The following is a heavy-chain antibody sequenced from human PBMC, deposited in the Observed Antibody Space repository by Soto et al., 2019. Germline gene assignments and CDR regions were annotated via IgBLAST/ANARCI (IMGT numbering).Heavy chain of an antibody. CDR1: GFTFSSNW. CDR2: IKPDGSEQ. Sequence: GGSLRLSCAGSGFTFSSNWMNWVRQAPGKGLEWVATIKPDGSEQDYVESVKGRFTISRDNAKNSVHLQMNSLRAEDTAVYYCETVRWTRAASWGQGTRFTVSS. D-gene: IGHD6-25*01. V-gene: IGHV3-7*01. J-gene: IGHJ5*02. CDR3: ETVRWTRAAS.